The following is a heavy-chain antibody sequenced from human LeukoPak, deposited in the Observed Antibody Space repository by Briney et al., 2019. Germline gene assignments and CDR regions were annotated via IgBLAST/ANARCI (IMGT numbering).Heavy chain of an antibody. J-gene: IGHJ4*02. CDR1: GYSSTSYW. V-gene: IGHV5-10-1*01. Sequence: GESLRISCKGSGYSSTSYWISWVRQMPGKGLEWMGRIDLSDSYTNYSPSFQGHVTISADKSISTVYLQWSSLKASDTAMYYCARHSAGIVVAGKWGQGTLVTVSS. CDR2: IDLSDSYT. CDR3: ARHSAGIVVAGK. D-gene: IGHD6-19*01.